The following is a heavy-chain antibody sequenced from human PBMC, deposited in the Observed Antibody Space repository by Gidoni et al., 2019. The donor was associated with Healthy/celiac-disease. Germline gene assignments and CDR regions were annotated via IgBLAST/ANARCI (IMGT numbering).Heavy chain of an antibody. V-gene: IGHV3-48*01. CDR1: GFTFSSYS. CDR2: ISSSSSTI. J-gene: IGHJ5*02. Sequence: EVQLVESGGGLVQPGGSLRLSCAASGFTFSSYSMNWVRQAPGKGLEWVSYISSSSSTIYYADSVKGRFTISRDNAKNSLYLQMNSLRAEDTAVYYCARDLGPLATVTTVGWFDPWGQGTLVTVSS. D-gene: IGHD4-17*01. CDR3: ARDLGPLATVTTVGWFDP.